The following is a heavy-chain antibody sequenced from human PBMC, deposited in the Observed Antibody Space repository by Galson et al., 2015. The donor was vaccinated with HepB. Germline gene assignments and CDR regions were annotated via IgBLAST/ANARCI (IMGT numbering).Heavy chain of an antibody. CDR1: GFTFSSYG. D-gene: IGHD3-22*01. V-gene: IGHV3-33*01. J-gene: IGHJ4*02. CDR3: ARDGSYYDSSGYYNDPLDY. CDR2: IWYDGSNK. Sequence: SLRLSCAASGFTFSSYGMHWVRQAPGKGLEWVAVIWYDGSNKYYADPVKGRFTISRDNSKNTLYLQMNSLRAEDTAVYYCARDGSYYDSSGYYNDPLDYWGQGTLVTVSS.